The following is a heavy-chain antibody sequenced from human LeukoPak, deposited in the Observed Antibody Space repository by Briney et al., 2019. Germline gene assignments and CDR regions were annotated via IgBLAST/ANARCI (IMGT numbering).Heavy chain of an antibody. V-gene: IGHV1-8*01. CDR1: GYTFTSYD. CDR3: ATSYCSGGSCSPNPPEYYFDY. CDR2: MNPNSGNT. Sequence: ASVKVSCKASGYTFTSYDINWVRQATGQGLEWMGWMNPNSGNTGYAQKFQGRVTMTRDTSISTAYMELSSLRSEDTAMYYCATSYCSGGSCSPNPPEYYFDYWGQGTLVTVSS. J-gene: IGHJ4*02. D-gene: IGHD2-15*01.